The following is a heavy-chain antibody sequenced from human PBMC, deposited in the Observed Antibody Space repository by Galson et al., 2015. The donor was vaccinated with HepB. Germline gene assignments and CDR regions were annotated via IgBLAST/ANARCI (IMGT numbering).Heavy chain of an antibody. CDR2: ISSSSTI. CDR3: ASYCGSGSYDAFDI. CDR1: GFTFSSYS. V-gene: IGHV3-48*01. D-gene: IGHD3-10*01. Sequence: SLRLSCAASGFTFSSYSMNWVRQAPGKGLEWVSYISSSSTIYYADSVKGRFTIYRDNAKNSLYLQMNSLRAEDTAVYYCASYCGSGSYDAFDIWGQGTMVTVSS. J-gene: IGHJ3*02.